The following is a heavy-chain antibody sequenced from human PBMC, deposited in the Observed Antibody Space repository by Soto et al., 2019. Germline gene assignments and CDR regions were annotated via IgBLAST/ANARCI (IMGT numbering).Heavy chain of an antibody. CDR2: INPNSGGT. CDR3: ARGFSSCRWFGDLLLDY. J-gene: IGHJ4*02. V-gene: IGHV1-2*04. Sequence: GASVKVSCKASGYTFTGYYMHWVRQAPGQGLEWMGWINPNSGGTDYAQKFQGWVTMTRDTSISTAYMELSRLRSDDTAVYYCARGFSSCRWFGDLLLDYWGQGTLVTVSS. D-gene: IGHD3-10*01. CDR1: GYTFTGYY.